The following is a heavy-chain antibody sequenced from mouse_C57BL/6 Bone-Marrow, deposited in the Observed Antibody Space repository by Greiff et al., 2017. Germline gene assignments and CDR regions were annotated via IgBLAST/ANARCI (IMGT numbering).Heavy chain of an antibody. D-gene: IGHD2-2*01. V-gene: IGHV3-6*01. J-gene: IGHJ4*01. CDR3: ASSTMVTTGPYYYAMDY. CDR2: ISYDGSN. Sequence: EVKLQESGPGLVKPSQSLSLTCSVTGYSITSGYYWNWIRQFPGNKLEWMGYISYDGSNNYNPSLKNRISITRDTSKNQFFLKLNSVTTEDTATYYCASSTMVTTGPYYYAMDYWGQGTSVTVSS. CDR1: GYSITSGYY.